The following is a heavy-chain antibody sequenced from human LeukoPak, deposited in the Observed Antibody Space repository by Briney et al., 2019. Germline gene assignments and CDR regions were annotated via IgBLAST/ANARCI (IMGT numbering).Heavy chain of an antibody. CDR1: GFTFSSYS. CDR2: ISSSSSNI. V-gene: IGHV3-48*04. Sequence: GGSLRLSCAASGFTFSSYSMNWVRQAPGKGLEWVSYISSSSSNIYYADSVKGRFTISRDNAKNSLYLQMNSLRAEDTAVYYCATIAVAGIYWGQGTLVTVSS. J-gene: IGHJ4*02. D-gene: IGHD6-19*01. CDR3: ATIAVAGIY.